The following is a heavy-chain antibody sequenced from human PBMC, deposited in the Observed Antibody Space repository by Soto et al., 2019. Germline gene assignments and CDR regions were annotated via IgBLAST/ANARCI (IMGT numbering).Heavy chain of an antibody. J-gene: IGHJ4*02. CDR2: IYYSGST. Sequence: SETLSLTCTVSGGSISSYYWSWIRQPPGKGLEWIGYIYYSGSTNYNPSLKRRVTISEDTTKNQFSIKMSTMTAADTAVYYCARRYGDYFDYWGQGTLVTVS. CDR1: GGSISSYY. V-gene: IGHV4-59*08. D-gene: IGHD4-17*01. CDR3: ARRYGDYFDY.